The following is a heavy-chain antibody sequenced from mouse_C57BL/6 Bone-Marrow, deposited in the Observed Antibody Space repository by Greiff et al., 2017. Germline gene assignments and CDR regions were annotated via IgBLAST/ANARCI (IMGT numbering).Heavy chain of an antibody. D-gene: IGHD1-3*01. V-gene: IGHV1-61*01. CDR1: GYTFTSYW. Sequence: QVQLQQPGAELVRPGSSVKLSCKASGYTFTSYWMDWVKQRPGQGLEWIGNIYPSDSETHYNQKFKDKATLTVDKSSSTAYMPLSSLTSEDSAVYYCARLSGWGFDYWGQGTTLTVSS. J-gene: IGHJ2*01. CDR3: ARLSGWGFDY. CDR2: IYPSDSET.